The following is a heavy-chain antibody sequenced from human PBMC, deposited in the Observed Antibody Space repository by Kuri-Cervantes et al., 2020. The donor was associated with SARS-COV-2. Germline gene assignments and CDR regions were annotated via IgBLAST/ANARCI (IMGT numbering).Heavy chain of an antibody. J-gene: IGHJ5*02. CDR1: GFTFIGHA. CDR2: ISGSGGRT. Sequence: GESLKISCAASGFTFIGHAMNWVRQAPGKGLEWFSGISGSGGRTYYADSVKGRFTISRDNSKNTLYLEMNSLRAEDTAAYYCARDPTAHYDFWTGYYGNNWFDPWGQGTLVTVSS. D-gene: IGHD3-3*01. CDR3: ARDPTAHYDFWTGYYGNNWFDP. V-gene: IGHV3-23*01.